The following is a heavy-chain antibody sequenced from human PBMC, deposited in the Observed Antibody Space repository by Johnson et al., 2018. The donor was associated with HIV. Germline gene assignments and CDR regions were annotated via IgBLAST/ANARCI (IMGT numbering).Heavy chain of an antibody. Sequence: VQLVESGGGVVQPGRSLRLSCAASGFSFSSYDMHWVRQPTGQGLEWVSGMGTAGDRHYAHSVKGRFTISRDNSKNTLYLQMNSLRTEDTAVYYCARDLARRGGAAFDIWGQGTMVTVSS. CDR2: MGTAGDR. V-gene: IGHV3-13*01. CDR3: ARDLARRGGAAFDI. CDR1: GFSFSSYD. J-gene: IGHJ3*02. D-gene: IGHD1-26*01.